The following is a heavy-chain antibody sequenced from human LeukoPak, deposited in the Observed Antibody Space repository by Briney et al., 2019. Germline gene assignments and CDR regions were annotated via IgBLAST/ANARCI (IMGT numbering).Heavy chain of an antibody. CDR1: GGSFSGYY. V-gene: IGHV4-34*01. D-gene: IGHD5-18*01. Sequence: SETLSLTCAVYGGSFSGYYWSWIRQPPGKGLEWIGSIYYSGSTYYNPSLKSRVTISADTSKKQFSLKLRSLTAADTAVYFCARDHGYKYGYWYFDLWGRGTLVTVSS. J-gene: IGHJ2*01. CDR3: ARDHGYKYGYWYFDL. CDR2: IYYSGST.